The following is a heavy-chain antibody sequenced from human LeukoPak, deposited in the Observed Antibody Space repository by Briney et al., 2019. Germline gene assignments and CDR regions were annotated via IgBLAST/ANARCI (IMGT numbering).Heavy chain of an antibody. J-gene: IGHJ4*02. Sequence: GGSLGLSCTVSGFTFGDYAMGWVRQAPGKGLEWVGLIRRKVSGATTEYVASVKGRFTISRDDSKSIAYLQMNSLKTEDTAMYYCTRNIYCSGGSCSYYFDYWGQGTLVTVSS. D-gene: IGHD2-15*01. CDR2: IRRKVSGATT. V-gene: IGHV3-49*04. CDR3: TRNIYCSGGSCSYYFDY. CDR1: GFTFGDYA.